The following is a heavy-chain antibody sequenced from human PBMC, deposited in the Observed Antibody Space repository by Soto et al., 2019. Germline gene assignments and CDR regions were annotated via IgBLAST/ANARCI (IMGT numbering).Heavy chain of an antibody. V-gene: IGHV3-23*01. CDR2: ISGSGIST. Sequence: EVQLLESGGGLVQPGGSLRLSCAASAFTFSSYAMSWVRQSPGKGLEWVSGISGSGISTYYADSVKGRFSISRDNAKNTLYLLMDSLRAEDTAVYYCARDPGVITVAGNFDYWGQGTLVNVSS. J-gene: IGHJ4*02. CDR1: AFTFSSYA. D-gene: IGHD6-19*01. CDR3: ARDPGVITVAGNFDY.